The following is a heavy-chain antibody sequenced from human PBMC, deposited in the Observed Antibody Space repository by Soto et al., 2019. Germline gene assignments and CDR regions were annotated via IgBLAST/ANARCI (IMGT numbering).Heavy chain of an antibody. CDR3: ATSPSTVVYSAFDI. J-gene: IGHJ3*02. V-gene: IGHV3-30*03. CDR2: ISYDGSNK. Sequence: QVQLVESGGGVVQPGRSLRLSCAASGFTFSSYGMHWVRQAPGKGLEWVAVISYDGSNKYYADSVKGRFTISRDNSKNTLYLQMNSLRAEDTAVYYWATSPSTVVYSAFDIWGQGTMVTVSS. D-gene: IGHD2-21*01. CDR1: GFTFSSYG.